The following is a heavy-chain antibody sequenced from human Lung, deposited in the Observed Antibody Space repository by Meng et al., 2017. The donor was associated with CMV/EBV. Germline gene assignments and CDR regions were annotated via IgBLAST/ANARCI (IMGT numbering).Heavy chain of an antibody. CDR1: GYTXTGYY. D-gene: IGHD3-3*01. CDR2: INPNSGGT. J-gene: IGHJ6*02. Sequence: ASXXVSXKASGYTXTGYYMHWVRQAPGQGLEWMGWINPNSGGTNYAQKFQGRVTMTRDTSISTAYMELSRLRSDDTAVYYCAREMNVYYDFWSGYYPRPDYYYYGMDVWXQGTTVTVSS. CDR3: AREMNVYYDFWSGYYPRPDYYYYGMDV. V-gene: IGHV1-2*02.